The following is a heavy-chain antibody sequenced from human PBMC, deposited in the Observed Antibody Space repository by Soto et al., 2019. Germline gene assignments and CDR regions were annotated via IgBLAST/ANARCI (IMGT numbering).Heavy chain of an antibody. Sequence: GGSLRLSCAASGFTFSSYAMYWVRQAPGKGLEWVAVISYDGSNKYYADSVKGRFTISRDNSKNTLYLQMNSLRAEDTAVYYCAKHPYYDFWSGYYSSPPYFDYWGQGTLVTVSS. CDR1: GFTFSSYA. CDR2: ISYDGSNK. J-gene: IGHJ4*02. CDR3: AKHPYYDFWSGYYSSPPYFDY. D-gene: IGHD3-3*01. V-gene: IGHV3-30-3*02.